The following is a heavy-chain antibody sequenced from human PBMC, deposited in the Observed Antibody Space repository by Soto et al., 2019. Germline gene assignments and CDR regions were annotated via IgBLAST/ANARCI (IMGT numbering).Heavy chain of an antibody. CDR1: GFTVSSNY. D-gene: IGHD3-9*01. V-gene: IGHV3-66*01. J-gene: IGHJ6*03. CDR3: AREFYDILTGYYSSRGPRDYYYYYYMDV. Sequence: GGSLRLSCAASGFTVSSNYMSWVRQAPGKGLEWVSVIYSGGSTYYADSVKGRFTISRDNSKNTLYLQMNSLRAEDTAVYYCAREFYDILTGYYSSRGPRDYYYYYYMDVWGKGTTVTVSS. CDR2: IYSGGST.